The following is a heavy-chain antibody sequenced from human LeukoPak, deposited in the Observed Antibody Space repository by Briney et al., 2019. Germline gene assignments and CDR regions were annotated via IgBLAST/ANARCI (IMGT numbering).Heavy chain of an antibody. CDR1: GGSISYHY. J-gene: IGHJ6*03. Sequence: PSETLSLTCTVSGGSISYHYWNWIRQPPGKGLEWIGEASYNGNTNYNPSLKGRVTISLDPSNDQFSLRLSSVTAADTAVYYCASMIGYYYYYMDVWGKGTTVTVSS. V-gene: IGHV4-59*11. D-gene: IGHD3-10*02. CDR3: ASMIGYYYYYMDV. CDR2: ASYNGNT.